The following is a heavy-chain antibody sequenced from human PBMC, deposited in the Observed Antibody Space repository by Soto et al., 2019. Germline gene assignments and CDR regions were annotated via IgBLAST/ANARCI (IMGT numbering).Heavy chain of an antibody. J-gene: IGHJ3*02. V-gene: IGHV4-4*02. Sequence: QVQLQESGPGLVKPSVTLSLTCAVPGGSISSSYWWSWVRQPPGKVLEWIGEIYHSGSINYNPSLKSRVTISVDKSKNQFSLRLTSVTAADTAVYYGARDPVAASGTAFDIWGQGTMVTVSS. D-gene: IGHD1-26*01. CDR2: IYHSGSI. CDR1: GGSISSSYW. CDR3: ARDPVAASGTAFDI.